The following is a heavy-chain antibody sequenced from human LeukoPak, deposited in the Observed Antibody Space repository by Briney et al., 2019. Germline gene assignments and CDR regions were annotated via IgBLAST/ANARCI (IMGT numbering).Heavy chain of an antibody. D-gene: IGHD6-19*01. J-gene: IGHJ4*02. V-gene: IGHV4-39*07. Sequence: SETLSLTCTVSGGSITSSSYYWGWIRQPPGKGLEWIGSIYYSGSTYFNPSLKSRVTISLDTSKTQFSLKLTSVTAADTAVYYCARWGYSSGSQFWGQGTLVTVSS. CDR3: ARWGYSSGSQF. CDR1: GGSITSSSYY. CDR2: IYYSGST.